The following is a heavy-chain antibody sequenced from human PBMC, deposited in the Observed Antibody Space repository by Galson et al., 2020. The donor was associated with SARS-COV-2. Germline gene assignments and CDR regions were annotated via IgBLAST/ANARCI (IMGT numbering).Heavy chain of an antibody. J-gene: IGHJ5*02. V-gene: IGHV1-2*06. D-gene: IGHD2-21*02. CDR2: INPNSGGT. Sequence: ASVKVSCKASGYTFTGYYMHWVRQAPGQGLEWMGRINPNSGGTNYAQKFQGRVTMTRDTSISTAYMELSRLRSDDTAVYYCARAYCGGDCYSGVNWFDPWGQGTLVTVSS. CDR1: GYTFTGYY. CDR3: ARAYCGGDCYSGVNWFDP.